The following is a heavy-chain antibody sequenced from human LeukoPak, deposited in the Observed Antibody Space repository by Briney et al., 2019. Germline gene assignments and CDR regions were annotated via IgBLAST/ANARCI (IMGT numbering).Heavy chain of an antibody. Sequence: QTLSLTCTVSGVSISSGGYYWSWIRQPPGKALEWLARIDWDDDKYYSTSLKTRLTISKDTSKNQVVLTMTNMDPVDTATYYCARNLIGIAAAGYYYYGMDVWGQGTTVTVSS. CDR1: GVSISSGGYY. CDR2: IDWDDDK. V-gene: IGHV2-70*11. J-gene: IGHJ6*02. CDR3: ARNLIGIAAAGYYYYGMDV. D-gene: IGHD6-13*01.